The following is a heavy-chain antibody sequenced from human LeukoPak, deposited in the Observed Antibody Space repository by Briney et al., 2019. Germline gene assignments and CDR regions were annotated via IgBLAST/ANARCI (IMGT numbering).Heavy chain of an antibody. CDR2: ISYNGST. V-gene: IGHV4-31*03. CDR1: GGSISSSDYS. J-gene: IGHJ5*02. CDR3: ARKVVPVGVPAWWFDP. D-gene: IGHD2-2*01. Sequence: SETLSLTCTVSGGSISSSDYSWTWIRQRPGKGLEWIGYISYNGSTYYKPSLKSRVTISADTSKSRFFLKLTSVTAADTAIYYCARKVVPVGVPAWWFDPWGQGTLVLVSS.